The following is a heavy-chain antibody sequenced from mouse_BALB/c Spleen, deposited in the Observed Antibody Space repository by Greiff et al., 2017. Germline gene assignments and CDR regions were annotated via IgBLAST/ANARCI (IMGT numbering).Heavy chain of an antibody. CDR1: GYSITSDYA. V-gene: IGHV3-2*02. CDR2: ISYSGST. J-gene: IGHJ3*01. CDR3: ASYDYDGPGFAY. D-gene: IGHD2-4*01. Sequence: EVQLVESGPGLVKPSQSLSLTCTVTGYSITSDYAWNWIRQFPGNKLEWMGYISYSGSTSYNPSLKSRISITRDTSKNQFFLQLNSVTTEDTATYYCASYDYDGPGFAYWGQGTLVTVSA.